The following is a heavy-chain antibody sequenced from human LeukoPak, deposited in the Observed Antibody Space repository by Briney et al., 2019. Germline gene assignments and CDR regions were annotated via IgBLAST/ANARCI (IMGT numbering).Heavy chain of an antibody. Sequence: GGSLRLSCAASGFTFSSYAMSWVRQAPGKGLEWVSAISGSGGSTYYADSVKGRFTISRDNSKNTLYLQMNSPRAEDTAVYYCANSRRGSGPPGYYYGMDVWGQGTTVTVSS. CDR2: ISGSGGST. J-gene: IGHJ6*02. V-gene: IGHV3-23*01. CDR3: ANSRRGSGPPGYYYGMDV. CDR1: GFTFSSYA. D-gene: IGHD2-15*01.